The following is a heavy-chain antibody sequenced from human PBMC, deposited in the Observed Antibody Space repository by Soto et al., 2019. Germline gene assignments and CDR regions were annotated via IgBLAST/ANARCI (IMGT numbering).Heavy chain of an antibody. Sequence: GSLRLSCAASGFTLSNYAVNWVRQAPGKGLEWFPYISSDSRYIYHGDSVKGRFTISRDNARNSVYLQMNSLRDEDTAVYYCARIKLVDFFFINVDVYDMDVWGQGTPVTVSS. CDR1: GFTLSNYA. V-gene: IGHV3-48*02. CDR2: ISSDSRYI. CDR3: ARIKLVDFFFINVDVYDMDV. J-gene: IGHJ6*02. D-gene: IGHD2-15*01.